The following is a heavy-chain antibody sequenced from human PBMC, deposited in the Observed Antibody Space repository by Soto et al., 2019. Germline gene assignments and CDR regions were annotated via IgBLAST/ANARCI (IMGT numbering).Heavy chain of an antibody. CDR2: IIPIFGTA. CDR1: GGTFSSYA. D-gene: IGHD6-6*01. CDR3: ARGRIAARFSGHFDY. Sequence: ASVKVSCKASGGTFSSYAISWVRWAPGQGLEWMGGIIPIFGTANYAQKFQGRVTITADESTSTAYMELSSLRSEDTAVYYCARGRIAARFSGHFDYWGQGTLVTVSS. V-gene: IGHV1-69*13. J-gene: IGHJ4*02.